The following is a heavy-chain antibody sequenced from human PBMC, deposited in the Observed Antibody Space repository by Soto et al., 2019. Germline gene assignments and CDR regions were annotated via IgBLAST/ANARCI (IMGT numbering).Heavy chain of an antibody. D-gene: IGHD6-13*01. V-gene: IGHV2-5*02. Sequence: QITLKESGPTLVKPTQTLTLTCTFSGFSLSTSEVGVGWIRQPPGKALEWLALLYWDDDKRYNPSLKSRLTITKDIYKNQVVLTVTNMDPVDTATYYCVHRAGMRGTSWLPGHWGQGTLVTVSS. J-gene: IGHJ4*02. CDR2: LYWDDDK. CDR3: VHRAGMRGTSWLPGH. CDR1: GFSLSTSEVG.